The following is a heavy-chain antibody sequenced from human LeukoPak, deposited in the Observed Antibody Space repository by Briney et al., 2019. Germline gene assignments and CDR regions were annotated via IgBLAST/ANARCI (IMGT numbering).Heavy chain of an antibody. J-gene: IGHJ4*02. CDR3: ARLGIAVAVDY. CDR2: IKEDGSEK. V-gene: IGHV3-7*05. Sequence: GGSLRLSCAASGFTFSSYWMSWVRQAPGKGLEWVANIKEDGSEKYYVDSVKGRFTISRDNAKNSLYQQMNSLRAEDTAVYYCARLGIAVAVDYWGRGTLVTVSS. CDR1: GFTFSSYW. D-gene: IGHD6-19*01.